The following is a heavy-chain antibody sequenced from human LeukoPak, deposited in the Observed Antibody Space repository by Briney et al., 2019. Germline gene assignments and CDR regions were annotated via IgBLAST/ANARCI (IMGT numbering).Heavy chain of an antibody. D-gene: IGHD2-21*02. V-gene: IGHV3-23*01. CDR1: GFTFSSYA. CDR2: ISSSDGST. J-gene: IGHJ4*02. CDR3: AKTVKQVVTAIPSDY. Sequence: GGSLRLSCAASGFTFSSYAMSWVRQAPGKGLEWVSAISSSDGSTYYADSVKGRFTISRDNSKNTLYLQMNSLRAEDTAVYYCAKTVKQVVTAIPSDYWGQGTLVTVSS.